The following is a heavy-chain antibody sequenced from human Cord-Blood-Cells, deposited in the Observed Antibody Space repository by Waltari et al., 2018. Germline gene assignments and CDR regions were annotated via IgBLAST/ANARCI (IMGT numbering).Heavy chain of an antibody. J-gene: IGHJ4*02. V-gene: IGHV3-30*18. Sequence: QVQLVESGGGVVQPGRSLRLSCAASGFTFSSYGMHWVRQAPGKGLEWVAVVWYDGSNKYYADSVKGRFTISRDNAKSTLYLQMNSLRAEDTAMYYCAKDRGELGYSGYDPSFDYWGQGTLVTVSS. CDR2: VWYDGSNK. CDR1: GFTFSSYG. CDR3: AKDRGELGYSGYDPSFDY. D-gene: IGHD5-12*01.